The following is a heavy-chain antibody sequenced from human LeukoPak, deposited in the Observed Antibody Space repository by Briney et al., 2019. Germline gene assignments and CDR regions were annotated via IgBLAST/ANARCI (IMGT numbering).Heavy chain of an antibody. V-gene: IGHV1-69*06. Sequence: SVKVSCKASGGTFSSYAISWVRQAPGQGLEWMGGIIPIFGTTKYAQTFQDRVTITADTSTNTAYMELSSLTSDDTAIYYCARVYSSGWYHWFDTWGQGTLVTVSS. J-gene: IGHJ5*02. CDR2: IIPIFGTT. D-gene: IGHD6-19*01. CDR3: ARVYSSGWYHWFDT. CDR1: GGTFSSYA.